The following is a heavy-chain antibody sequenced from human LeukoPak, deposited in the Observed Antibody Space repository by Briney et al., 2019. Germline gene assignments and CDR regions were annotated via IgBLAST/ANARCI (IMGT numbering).Heavy chain of an antibody. D-gene: IGHD2-2*01. J-gene: IGHJ5*02. CDR2: ISGYNANA. Sequence: ASVKVSCKASGYSFTNYGITWIREAPGQGPEWLGWISGYNANAHYAQNVQGRVTLTTDTSTNTAYMELRGLTSDDTAMYYCARVGRGCSSIRCYWEDWFDPWAREPWSSSPQ. CDR3: ARVGRGCSSIRCYWEDWFDP. CDR1: GYSFTNYG. V-gene: IGHV1-18*01.